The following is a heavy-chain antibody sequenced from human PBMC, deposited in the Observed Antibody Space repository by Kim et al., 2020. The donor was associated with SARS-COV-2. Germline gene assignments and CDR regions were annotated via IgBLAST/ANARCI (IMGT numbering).Heavy chain of an antibody. Sequence: GGSLRLSCAASGFTFSSYGMHWVRQAPGKGLEWVAVISYDGSNKYYADSVKGRFTISRDNSKNTLYLQMNSLRAEDTAVYYCAKDRLLATITNYFDYWG. D-gene: IGHD5-12*01. CDR1: GFTFSSYG. CDR2: ISYDGSNK. V-gene: IGHV3-30*18. J-gene: IGHJ4*01. CDR3: AKDRLLATITNYFDY.